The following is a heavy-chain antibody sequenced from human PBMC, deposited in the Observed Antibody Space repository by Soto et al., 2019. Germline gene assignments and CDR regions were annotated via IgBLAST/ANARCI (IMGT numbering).Heavy chain of an antibody. CDR2: IFWDDDK. J-gene: IGHJ4*02. CDR3: AHVRSAPPIEDYLGYYFDY. V-gene: IGHV2-5*02. CDR1: GFSLNTREVG. D-gene: IGHD4-17*01. Sequence: QITLRESGPTLVKPTQTLTLTCTFSGFSLNTREVGVGWISQPPGKALEWLALIFWDDDKRYSPSLKTRLTISKDTSKSQVVLTMTNMDPVDTATYYCAHVRSAPPIEDYLGYYFDYWGQGNLVTVSS.